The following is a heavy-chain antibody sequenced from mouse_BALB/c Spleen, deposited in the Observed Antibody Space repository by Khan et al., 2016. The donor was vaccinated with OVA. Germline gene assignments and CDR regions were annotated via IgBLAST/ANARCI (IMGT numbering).Heavy chain of an antibody. CDR2: VSTGGSYT. V-gene: IGHV5-6*01. J-gene: IGHJ3*01. CDR1: GFTFSTYG. Sequence: EVQLVESGGDLVKPGGSLKLSCAASGFTFSTYGMSWVRQAPDKRLEWVATVSTGGSYTYYPDSVKGRFIIYRDNAKNTLYLQMSGLRAEATDMFYCTRLAYYYDSEGFAYWGQVTLVTVSA. D-gene: IGHD1-1*01. CDR3: TRLAYYYDSEGFAY.